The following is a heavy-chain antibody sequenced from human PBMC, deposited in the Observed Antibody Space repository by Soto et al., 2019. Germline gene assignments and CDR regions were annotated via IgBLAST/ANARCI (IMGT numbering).Heavy chain of an antibody. Sequence: VGSLRLSCTASGFTFSGFAMSWFRQPPGKGLQWVSAISGSGGSTYYADSVKGRFTISRDNSKNTLYLQMNSLGAEDTAVYYCAKATSSSGYWGQGTLVTVSS. D-gene: IGHD6-6*01. CDR1: GFTFSGFA. CDR2: ISGSGGST. CDR3: AKATSSSGY. J-gene: IGHJ4*02. V-gene: IGHV3-23*01.